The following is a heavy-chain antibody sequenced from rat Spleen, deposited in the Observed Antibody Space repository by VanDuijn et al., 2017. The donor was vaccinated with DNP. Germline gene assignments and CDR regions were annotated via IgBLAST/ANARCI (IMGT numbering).Heavy chain of an antibody. Sequence: EVQLVESGGGFVQPGRSLKLSCVASGFTFSNYDMAWVRQAPTKGLEWVASISSGDYHTYYRDSVKGRFTISRDNSKNTQYLQMVSLRSEDTATYYCARQDWERFAYWGQGTLVTVSS. J-gene: IGHJ3*01. D-gene: IGHD5-1*01. CDR2: ISSGDYHT. CDR3: ARQDWERFAY. CDR1: GFTFSNYD. V-gene: IGHV5S13*01.